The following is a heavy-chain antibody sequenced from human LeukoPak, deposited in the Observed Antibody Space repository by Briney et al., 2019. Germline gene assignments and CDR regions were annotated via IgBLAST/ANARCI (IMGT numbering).Heavy chain of an antibody. CDR2: IYYSGST. Sequence: SETLSLTCTVSGGSISSISYYWGWIRQPPGKGLEWIGSIYYSGSTYYNPALKSRVTISVDTSKNQCSLRLSSVTAADTAVYYCASGIVVLVAATYYFDYWGEGTLVTVSP. D-gene: IGHD2-15*01. CDR1: GGSISSISYY. CDR3: ASGIVVLVAATYYFDY. V-gene: IGHV4-39*01. J-gene: IGHJ4*02.